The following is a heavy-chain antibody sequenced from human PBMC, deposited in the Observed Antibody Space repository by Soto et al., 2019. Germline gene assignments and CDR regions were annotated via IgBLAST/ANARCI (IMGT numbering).Heavy chain of an antibody. CDR1: GIVFSDY. CDR3: ASLPFPWGWFDP. D-gene: IGHD3-16*01. CDR2: ISGSGRTI. J-gene: IGHJ5*02. V-gene: IGHV3-11*01. Sequence: QVQLVESGGGLVKPAGSLRLSCAAAGIVFSDYMSWVRQAPGKGLEWLSYISGSGRTIYSADSVKGRFTISRDNATNSLYLQMNNVRTEDTAVYYCASLPFPWGWFDPWGQGTLVTVSS.